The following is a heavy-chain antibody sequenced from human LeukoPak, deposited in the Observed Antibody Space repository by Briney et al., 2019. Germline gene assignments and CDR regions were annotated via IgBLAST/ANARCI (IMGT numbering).Heavy chain of an antibody. CDR3: ARTTLPEYYYYYYGMDV. J-gene: IGHJ6*01. V-gene: IGHV3-48*03. D-gene: IGHD1-14*01. Sequence: GGSLRLSCAASGFTFSSYEMNWVRQAPGKGLEWVSYISSSGSTIYYADSVKGRFTISRDNAKNSLYLQMNSLRAEDTAVYYCARTTLPEYYYYYYGMDVWGQGTTVTVPS. CDR1: GFTFSSYE. CDR2: ISSSGSTI.